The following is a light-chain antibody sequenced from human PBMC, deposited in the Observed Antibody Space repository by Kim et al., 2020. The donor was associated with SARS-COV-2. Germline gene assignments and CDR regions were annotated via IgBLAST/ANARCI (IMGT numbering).Light chain of an antibody. Sequence: QSALTQPASVSGSPGQRITISCSGSSSNVGSDTVNWYQQFPGTAPRLLIHSNDQRPSGVPDRFSGSKSGTSASLVIRGLQSEDEADYHCAAWDDSLGGPVFGGGTKVTVL. CDR1: SSNVGSDT. V-gene: IGLV1-44*01. CDR3: AAWDDSLGGPV. J-gene: IGLJ2*01. CDR2: SND.